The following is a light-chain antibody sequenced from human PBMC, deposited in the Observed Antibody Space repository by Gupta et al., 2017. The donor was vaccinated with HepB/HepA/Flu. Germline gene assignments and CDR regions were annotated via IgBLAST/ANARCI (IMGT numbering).Light chain of an antibody. V-gene: IGKV1-39*01. CDR1: QSISSY. CDR2: AAS. Sequence: DIQMPQSPSSLSASVGDRVTITCRASQSISSYLNWYQQKPGKAPKLLIYAASSLQSGVPSRFSGSGSGTDFTLTISSLQPEDFATYYCQQCYSTPSLTFGGGTKVEIK. CDR3: QQCYSTPSLT. J-gene: IGKJ4*01.